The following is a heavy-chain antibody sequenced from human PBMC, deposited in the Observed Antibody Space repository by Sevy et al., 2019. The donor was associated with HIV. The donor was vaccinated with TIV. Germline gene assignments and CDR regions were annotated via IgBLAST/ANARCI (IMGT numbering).Heavy chain of an antibody. D-gene: IGHD2-2*01. CDR1: GGSFSGYY. CDR3: ARSPPVVVVPGAPSWFDP. V-gene: IGHV4-34*01. J-gene: IGHJ5*02. CDR2: INHSGST. Sequence: SETLSLTCAVHGGSFSGYYWSWIHQPPGKGLEWIGEINHSGSTNYNPSLKSRVTISVDTSKKQFSLNLSSVTAADTAVYYCARSPPVVVVPGAPSWFDPWGQGTMVTVSS.